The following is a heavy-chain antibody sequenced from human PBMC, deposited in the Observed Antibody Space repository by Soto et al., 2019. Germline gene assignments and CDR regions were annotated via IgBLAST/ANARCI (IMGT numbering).Heavy chain of an antibody. Sequence: GGSLRLSCAASGFTFSNAWMSWVRQAPGKGLEWVDRIKSKTYCETTDYAAPVKGRFTISRDDSKNSLSLQMHILKTQDPAVYYCTTRIAARPCWYFDLWGRGTLVTVSS. V-gene: IGHV3-15*01. D-gene: IGHD6-6*01. CDR1: GFTFSNAW. CDR3: TTRIAARPCWYFDL. CDR2: IKSKTYCETT. J-gene: IGHJ2*01.